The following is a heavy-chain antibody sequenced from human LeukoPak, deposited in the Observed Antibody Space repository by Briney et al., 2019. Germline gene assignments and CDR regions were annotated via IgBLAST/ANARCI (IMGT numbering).Heavy chain of an antibody. V-gene: IGHV1-46*03. J-gene: IGHJ4*02. Sequence: ASVKVSCKASGHTFTSYYMHWVRQAPGQGLEWMGIINPSGGSTSYAQKFQGRVTMTRDTSTSTVYMELSSLRSEDTAAYYCASLPYYYGSGSYYKAQDYWGQGTLVTVSS. CDR2: INPSGGST. D-gene: IGHD3-10*01. CDR3: ASLPYYYGSGSYYKAQDY. CDR1: GHTFTSYY.